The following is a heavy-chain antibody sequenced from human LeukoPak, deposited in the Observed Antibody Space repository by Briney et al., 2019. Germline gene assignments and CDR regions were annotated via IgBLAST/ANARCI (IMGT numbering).Heavy chain of an antibody. CDR3: ARLNVLLWFGESENYFDY. D-gene: IGHD3-10*01. V-gene: IGHV4-59*01. CDR2: IYYSGST. CDR1: GGSFSGYY. J-gene: IGHJ4*02. Sequence: SETLSLTCAVYGGSFSGYYWSWIRQPPGKGLEWIGYIYYSGSTNYNPSLKSRVTISVDTSKNQFSLKLSSVTAADTAVYYCARLNVLLWFGESENYFDYWGQGTLVTVSS.